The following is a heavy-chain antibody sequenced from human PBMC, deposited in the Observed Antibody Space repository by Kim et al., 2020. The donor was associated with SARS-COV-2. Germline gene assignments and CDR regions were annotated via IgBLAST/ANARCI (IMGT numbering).Heavy chain of an antibody. J-gene: IGHJ4*02. V-gene: IGHV1-8*01. Sequence: YAQKCQGRVTMTRNTSISTAYMELSSLRSEDTAVYYCARVLYYDSSGYSYWGQGTLVTVSS. CDR3: ARVLYYDSSGYSY. D-gene: IGHD3-22*01.